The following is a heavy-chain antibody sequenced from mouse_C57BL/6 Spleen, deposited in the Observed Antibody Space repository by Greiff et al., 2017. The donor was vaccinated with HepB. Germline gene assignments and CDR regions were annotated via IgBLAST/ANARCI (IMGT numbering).Heavy chain of an antibody. CDR3: ARLGYSFFYAMDY. J-gene: IGHJ4*01. CDR1: GFTFSDYG. CDR2: ISSGSSTI. D-gene: IGHD2-3*01. V-gene: IGHV5-17*01. Sequence: EVKLVESGGGLVKPGGSLKLSCAASGFTFSDYGMHWVRQAPEKGLEWVAYISSGSSTIYYADTVKGRVTISRDNAKNTLFLQMTSLRSEDTAMYYCARLGYSFFYAMDYWGQGTSVTVSS.